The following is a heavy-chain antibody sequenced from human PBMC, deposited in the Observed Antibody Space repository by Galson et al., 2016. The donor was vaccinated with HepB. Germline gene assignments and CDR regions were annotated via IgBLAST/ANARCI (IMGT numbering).Heavy chain of an antibody. CDR2: IWYDGSKK. Sequence: SLRLSCAASGFLFSTYGMHWVRQPPGKGLEWVAVIWYDGSKKYYVDSVKGRFTISRDNSENSLHLQMNSLRAEDTAVYYCAKGSTASSYAFDIWGQGTMVTVSS. CDR3: AKGSTASSYAFDI. V-gene: IGHV3-33*06. D-gene: IGHD2-8*02. J-gene: IGHJ3*02. CDR1: GFLFSTYG.